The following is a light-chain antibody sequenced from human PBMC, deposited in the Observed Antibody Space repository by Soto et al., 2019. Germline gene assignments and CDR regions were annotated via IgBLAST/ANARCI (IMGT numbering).Light chain of an antibody. J-gene: IGLJ2*01. CDR1: SSNIGNNY. CDR2: DND. V-gene: IGLV1-51*01. Sequence: QSVLTQPPSVSAAPGQKVTISCSGSSSNIGNNYVFWYQQLPGTAPKLLIYDNDKRPSGIPDRFSGSKSGTSATLGITGLQTGDEADYYCETWDRSRSVGVFGGGTKLPVL. CDR3: ETWDRSRSVGV.